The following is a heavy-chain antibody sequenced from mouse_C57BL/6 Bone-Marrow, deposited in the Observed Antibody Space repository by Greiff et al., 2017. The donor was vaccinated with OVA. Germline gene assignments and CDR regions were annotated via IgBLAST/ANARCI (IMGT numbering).Heavy chain of an antibody. D-gene: IGHD2-1*01. CDR1: GFTFSSYA. V-gene: IGHV5-4*03. CDR3: ARGGNYPWFAY. J-gene: IGHJ3*01. CDR2: ISDGGSYT. Sequence: DVMLVESGGGLVKPGGSLKLSCAASGFTFSSYAMSWVRQTPEKRLEWVATISDGGSYTYYPDNVKGRFTISRDNAKNNLYLQMSHLKSEDTAMYYCARGGNYPWFAYWGQGTLVTVSA.